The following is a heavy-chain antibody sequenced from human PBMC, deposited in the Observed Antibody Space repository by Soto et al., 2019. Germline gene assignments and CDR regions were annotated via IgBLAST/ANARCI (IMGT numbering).Heavy chain of an antibody. J-gene: IGHJ4*02. CDR1: GFSLSTSGVG. V-gene: IGHV2-5*02. CDR2: IYWDDDK. D-gene: IGHD3-9*01. CDR3: AHKAPEDWPPDY. Sequence: SGPTLVNPTQTLTLTCTFSGFSLSTSGVGVAWIRQPPGKALECLALIYWDDDKRYSPSLKSRLTISKDTSKNQVVLTMTNMDPMDTGTYYCAHKAPEDWPPDYWRQGTLVTV.